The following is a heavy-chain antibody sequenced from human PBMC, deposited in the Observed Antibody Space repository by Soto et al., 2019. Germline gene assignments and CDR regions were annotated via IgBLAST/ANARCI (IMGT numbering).Heavy chain of an antibody. D-gene: IGHD6-19*01. CDR2: LYSAGNA. CDR3: ARDKGGGWYYFDF. CDR1: GFTVSDNY. Sequence: VGSLRLSCAASGFTVSDNYMTWVRQAPGKGLEWVSVLYSAGNAYYADSVQGRFTISRDDSKNTLYLQMNRLRAEDTAVYYCARDKGGGWYYFDFWGQGTLVTVSS. V-gene: IGHV3-53*01. J-gene: IGHJ4*02.